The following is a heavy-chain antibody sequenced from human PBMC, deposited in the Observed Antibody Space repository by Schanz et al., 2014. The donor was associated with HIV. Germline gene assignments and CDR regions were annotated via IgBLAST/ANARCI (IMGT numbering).Heavy chain of an antibody. CDR3: AKDPTYGDYGGDAFDI. V-gene: IGHV3-30*18. CDR1: GFPFSGFS. CDR2: ISYDGSIK. D-gene: IGHD4-17*01. J-gene: IGHJ3*02. Sequence: VQLVESGGALVQPGGSLRLSCAASGFPFSGFSMNWVRQAPGKGLQWVAVISYDGSIKEYADSVKGRFTISRDNSKNTLYLQMNSLRAEDTAVYYCAKDPTYGDYGGDAFDIWGQGTMVTVSS.